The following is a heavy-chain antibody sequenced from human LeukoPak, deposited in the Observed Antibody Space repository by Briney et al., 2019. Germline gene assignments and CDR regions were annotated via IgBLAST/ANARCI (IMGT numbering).Heavy chain of an antibody. CDR2: INHGGST. Sequence: SETLSLTCAVYGGSFSGYYWSWIRQPPGKGLEWIGEINHGGSTNYNPSLKSRVTISVDTSKNQFSLKLSSVTAADTAVYYCASEEVVVAHKNAFDIWGQGTMVTVSS. D-gene: IGHD3-22*01. J-gene: IGHJ3*02. V-gene: IGHV4-34*01. CDR3: ASEEVVVAHKNAFDI. CDR1: GGSFSGYY.